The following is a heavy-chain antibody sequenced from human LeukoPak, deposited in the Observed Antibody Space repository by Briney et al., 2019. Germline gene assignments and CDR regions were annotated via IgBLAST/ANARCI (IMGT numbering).Heavy chain of an antibody. CDR3: ARVGGSGSYFGAFDI. D-gene: IGHD3-10*01. CDR2: INPNSGGT. J-gene: IGHJ3*02. V-gene: IGHV1-2*04. Sequence: ASVKVSCKASGYTFTGYYMHWVRQAPGQGLEWMGWINPNSGGTNYAQKFQGWVTMTRDTSICTAYMELSRLRSDDTAVYYCARVGGSGSYFGAFDIWGQGTMVTVSS. CDR1: GYTFTGYY.